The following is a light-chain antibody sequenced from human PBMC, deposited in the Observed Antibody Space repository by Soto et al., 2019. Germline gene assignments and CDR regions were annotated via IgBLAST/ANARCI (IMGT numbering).Light chain of an antibody. CDR1: QTISSNY. Sequence: EVVLTQSPGTLSLSPGDRATLSCRASQTISSNYFAWYQQKTGQSPRLLIYGASSRATGIPDRFSGSGSGTEFTLPISSLDPEEVAVYYCQQYTTSPTWTFGQGTKVENK. J-gene: IGKJ1*01. CDR3: QQYTTSPTWT. CDR2: GAS. V-gene: IGKV3-20*01.